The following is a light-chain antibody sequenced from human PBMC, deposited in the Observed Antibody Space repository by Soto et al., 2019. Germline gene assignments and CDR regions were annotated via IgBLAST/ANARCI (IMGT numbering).Light chain of an antibody. J-gene: IGKJ2*01. V-gene: IGKV1-39*01. Sequence: DIQMTQSPSSLSVSVGDRVTITCRASQSITNYLNWYQQKPGKAPKLLVYAASSVQSGVPSRFTGNGSGTDFTLTISRLQPEDFASYYCQQSDSYPNTFGQGTNVEI. CDR1: QSITNY. CDR2: AAS. CDR3: QQSDSYPNT.